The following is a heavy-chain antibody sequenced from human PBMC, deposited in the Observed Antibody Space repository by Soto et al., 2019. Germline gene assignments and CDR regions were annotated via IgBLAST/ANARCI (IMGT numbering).Heavy chain of an antibody. CDR3: ARDRYCSGGSCFQGGHYNWSER. V-gene: IGHV1-69*06. CDR1: GGTFSSYA. Sequence: ASVNVSCKASGGTFSSYAISWVRQAPGQGLEWMGGIIPIFGTANYAQKFQGRVTITADKSTSTAYMELSSLRSEDTAVYYCARDRYCSGGSCFQGGHYNWSERWGKGNMVNVSS. D-gene: IGHD2-15*01. J-gene: IGHJ5*02. CDR2: IIPIFGTA.